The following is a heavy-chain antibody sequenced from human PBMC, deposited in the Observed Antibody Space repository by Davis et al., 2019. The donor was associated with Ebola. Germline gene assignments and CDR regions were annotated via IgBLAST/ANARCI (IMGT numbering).Heavy chain of an antibody. CDR1: GYIFSNND. CDR3: ATVLGELPGGTYYYGMDV. CDR2: MNPDSGNT. J-gene: IGHJ6*02. V-gene: IGHV1-8*02. D-gene: IGHD3-16*01. Sequence: AASVKVSCKASGYIFSNNDINWVRQATGQGLEWMGWMNPDSGNTGYASKFQGRVTMTRNNSITTAYMELSSLRSEDTAVYYCATVLGELPGGTYYYGMDVWGQGTTVTVSS.